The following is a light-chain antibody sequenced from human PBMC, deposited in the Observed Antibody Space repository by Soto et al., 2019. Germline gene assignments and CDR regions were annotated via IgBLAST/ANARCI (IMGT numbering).Light chain of an antibody. J-gene: IGKJ5*01. CDR1: QSVLYSSNNKNY. V-gene: IGKV4-1*01. Sequence: DIVMTQSPDSLAVSLGERATINCKSSQSVLYSSNNKNYLAWYQQQPGQPPKLLIYWASTRESGVPDRFSGSGSGTDFTLTISSLQAEDVAVYYCQQYYSTPITFGKGTRLEIK. CDR3: QQYYSTPIT. CDR2: WAS.